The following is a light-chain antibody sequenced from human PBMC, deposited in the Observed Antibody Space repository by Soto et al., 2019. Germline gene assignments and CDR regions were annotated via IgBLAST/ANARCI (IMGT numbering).Light chain of an antibody. CDR2: GAS. Sequence: EIVMTQSPATLSLSPGERAALSCRASQSINSELAWYQQKPGQPPTLLIYGASTRATGVPARFTGSESGSEFTLTISGLQSEDFAIYYCQQGPNLPLTFGEGTRLEI. CDR1: QSINSE. V-gene: IGKV3-15*01. CDR3: QQGPNLPLT. J-gene: IGKJ2*01.